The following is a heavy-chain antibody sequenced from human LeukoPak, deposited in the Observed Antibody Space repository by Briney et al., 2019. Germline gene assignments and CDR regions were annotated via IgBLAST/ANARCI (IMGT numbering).Heavy chain of an antibody. CDR1: GYTFTSYY. J-gene: IGHJ6*03. Sequence: GASVKVSCKASGYTFTSYYMHWVRQAPGQGLEWMGWISAYNGNTNYAQKLQGRVTMTTDTSTSTAYMELRSLRSDDTAVYYCARGRARYYGSGSYYGPSYYYYMDVWGKGTTVTISS. CDR3: ARGRARYYGSGSYYGPSYYYYMDV. D-gene: IGHD3-10*01. V-gene: IGHV1-18*04. CDR2: ISAYNGNT.